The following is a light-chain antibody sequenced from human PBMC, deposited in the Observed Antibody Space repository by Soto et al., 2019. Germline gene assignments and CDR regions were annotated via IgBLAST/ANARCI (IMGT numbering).Light chain of an antibody. CDR2: EVS. V-gene: IGLV2-8*01. CDR3: SSYSGTNSNVI. J-gene: IGLJ2*01. Sequence: QSALTQPPSGSGYPGQSVTISCAGSYSDIGDYNYVSWYQQHPGKVPKLIISEVSKRPSGVPDRFSGSKSGYTASLTVSDLQPADEAVYYCSSYSGTNSNVIFGGGTKLTVL. CDR1: YSDIGDYNY.